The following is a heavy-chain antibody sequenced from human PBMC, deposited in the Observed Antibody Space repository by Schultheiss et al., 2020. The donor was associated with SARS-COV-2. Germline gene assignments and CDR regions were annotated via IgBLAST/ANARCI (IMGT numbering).Heavy chain of an antibody. CDR3: ARGAIPSGSYFNPLDY. D-gene: IGHD1-26*01. CDR1: GGSFSGYY. Sequence: SQTLSLTCAVYGGSFSGYYWSWIRQPPGKGLEWIGEINHSGSTNYNPSLKSRVTISVDKSKNQFSLKLSSVTAADTAVYYCARGAIPSGSYFNPLDYWGQGTLVTVSS. V-gene: IGHV4-34*01. J-gene: IGHJ4*02. CDR2: INHSGST.